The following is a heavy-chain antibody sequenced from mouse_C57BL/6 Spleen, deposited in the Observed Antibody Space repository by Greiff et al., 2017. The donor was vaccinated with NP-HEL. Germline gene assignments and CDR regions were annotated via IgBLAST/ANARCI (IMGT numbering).Heavy chain of an antibody. CDR1: GFNIKDDY. Sequence: EVQVVESGAELVRPGASVKLSCTASGFNIKDDYMHWVKQRPEQGLEWIGWIDPENGDTEYASKFQGTVTITADTSSNTADLQLSSLTSEDTDVYYCTTPDRGNDYWGQGTTLTVSS. CDR3: TTPDRGNDY. CDR2: IDPENGDT. V-gene: IGHV14-4*01. D-gene: IGHD2-1*01. J-gene: IGHJ2*01.